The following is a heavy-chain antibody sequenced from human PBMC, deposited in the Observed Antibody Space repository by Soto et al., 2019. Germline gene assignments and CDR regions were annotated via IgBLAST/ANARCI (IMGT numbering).Heavy chain of an antibody. D-gene: IGHD3-22*01. V-gene: IGHV4-59*01. CDR3: ARDREYYYDSSGYRHYYVMDV. Sequence: LSLTCTVSGGSISSYYWSWIRQPPVKGLEWIGYIYYSGSTNYNPSLESRVTISVDTSKNQFSLKLSSVTAADTALYYCARDREYYYDSSGYRHYYVMDVWGQGTTVTVSS. J-gene: IGHJ6*02. CDR1: GGSISSYY. CDR2: IYYSGST.